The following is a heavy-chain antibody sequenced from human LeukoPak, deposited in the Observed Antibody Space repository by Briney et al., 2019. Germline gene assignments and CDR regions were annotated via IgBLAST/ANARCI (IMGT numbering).Heavy chain of an antibody. CDR2: IYYSGST. J-gene: IGHJ6*02. CDR1: GFTVSSND. V-gene: IGHV4-31*02. Sequence: LRLSCAASGFTVSSNDMNWIRQHPGKGLEWIGYIYYSGSTYYNPSLKSRVTISVDTSKNQFSLKLSSVTAADTAVYYCARAPFPPNYYYYDMDVWGQGTTVTVSS. CDR3: ARAPFPPNYYYYDMDV.